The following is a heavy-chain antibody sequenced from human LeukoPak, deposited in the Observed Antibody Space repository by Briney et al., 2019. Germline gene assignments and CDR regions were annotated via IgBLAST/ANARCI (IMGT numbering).Heavy chain of an antibody. CDR2: IAVDTTTT. J-gene: IGHJ3*02. CDR1: GFTFNSYT. D-gene: IGHD3-16*02. V-gene: IGHV3-48*04. CDR3: VRDYRYALDM. Sequence: GGSLRLSCAASGFTFNSYTMNWVRQAPGKGLEWISYIAVDTTTTFYADSVKGRFTISRDNTKNSLYLQLSSLRAEDTAIYYCVRDYRYALDMWGQGTVVTVSS.